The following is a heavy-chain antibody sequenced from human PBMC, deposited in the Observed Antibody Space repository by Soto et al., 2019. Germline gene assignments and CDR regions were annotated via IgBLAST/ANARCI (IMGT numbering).Heavy chain of an antibody. D-gene: IGHD6-19*01. CDR1: GFTFSSYS. Sequence: QVQLVESGGGVVQPGRSLRLSCAVSGFTFSSYSMRWVRQAPGKGLEWVSVISYDGTKKYYADSVKGRFTIARDNAKNTLDVQLICRGDADKAVYLCARGQAVEQPGAYYGMAVWGKATTVVVSS. V-gene: IGHV3-30-3*01. CDR3: ARGQAVEQPGAYYGMAV. J-gene: IGHJ6*04. CDR2: ISYDGTKK.